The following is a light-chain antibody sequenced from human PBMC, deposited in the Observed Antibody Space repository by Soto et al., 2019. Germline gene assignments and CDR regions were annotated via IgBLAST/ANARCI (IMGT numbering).Light chain of an antibody. CDR3: QQSYTNPKT. V-gene: IGKV3-11*01. CDR1: QSVSSY. Sequence: EIVLTQSPGTLSLSPGERATLSCRSSQSVSSYLAWYQQKPGQAPRLLIYDASNRATGIPSRFSGYGSGTDFILTISSLQPEDFATYYCQQSYTNPKTFGQGTKVDIK. CDR2: DAS. J-gene: IGKJ1*01.